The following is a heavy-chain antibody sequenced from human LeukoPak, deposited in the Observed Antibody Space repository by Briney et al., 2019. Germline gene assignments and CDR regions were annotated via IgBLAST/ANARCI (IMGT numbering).Heavy chain of an antibody. CDR1: GYSFTSYW. D-gene: IGHD2-15*01. J-gene: IGHJ4*02. V-gene: IGHV5-51*01. Sequence: GESLKISCKGSGYSFTSYWIGWVRQMPGKGLEWMGIIYPGDSDTRYSPSFQGQVTISADKSISTAYLQWSSLKASDTAMYYCARAPTGYCSGGSCYYIPYFDYWGQGTLVTVSS. CDR2: IYPGDSDT. CDR3: ARAPTGYCSGGSCYYIPYFDY.